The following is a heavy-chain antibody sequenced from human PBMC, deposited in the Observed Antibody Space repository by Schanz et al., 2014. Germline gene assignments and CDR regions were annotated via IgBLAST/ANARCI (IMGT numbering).Heavy chain of an antibody. V-gene: IGHV3-30*18. D-gene: IGHD4-17*01. CDR1: GFSFSDYG. Sequence: QVQLVESGGSVVQPGRSLRLSCAGSGFSFSDYGMHWVRQAPGRGLEWVAVISYHGSEKYYADSVKGRFTISRDNSKNTLYLQMNSLRDEDTALYYCAKDMHKDYGGKPQAFDIWGQGTMVTVSS. CDR3: AKDMHKDYGGKPQAFDI. J-gene: IGHJ3*02. CDR2: ISYHGSEK.